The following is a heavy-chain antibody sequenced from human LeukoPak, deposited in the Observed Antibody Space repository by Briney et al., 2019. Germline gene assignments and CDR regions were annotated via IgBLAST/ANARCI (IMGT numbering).Heavy chain of an antibody. CDR2: IYYSGST. V-gene: IGHV4-59*12. CDR1: GGSISSYY. Sequence: SETLSLTCTVSGGSISSYYWSWIRQPPGKGLEWIGYIYYSGSTNYNPSLKSRVTISVDTSKNQFSLKLSSVTAADTAVYYCARVTANSSGLKSTPFDYWGQGTLVTVSS. CDR3: ARVTANSSGLKSTPFDY. J-gene: IGHJ4*02. D-gene: IGHD6-19*01.